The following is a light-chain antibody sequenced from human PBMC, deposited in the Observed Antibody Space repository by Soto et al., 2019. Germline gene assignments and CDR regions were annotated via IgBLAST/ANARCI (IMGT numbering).Light chain of an antibody. CDR3: QQYGTSPIT. Sequence: ENVLTQSPGTLSLSPGERATLPCRASQTVSSYLTWYQQRPGQAPRLLIYGASKRATGTPDRFSGSGSGTDFTLTISRLEPEDFALYYCQQYGTSPITFGQGTRL. CDR2: GAS. V-gene: IGKV3-20*01. CDR1: QTVSSY. J-gene: IGKJ5*01.